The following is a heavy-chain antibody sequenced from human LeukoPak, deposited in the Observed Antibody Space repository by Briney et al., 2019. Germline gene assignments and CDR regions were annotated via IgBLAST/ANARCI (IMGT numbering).Heavy chain of an antibody. V-gene: IGHV4-39*01. J-gene: IGHJ4*02. CDR3: ARLYYSQWYFDY. CDR1: GGSISSSSYS. CDR2: IYYSGGS. D-gene: IGHD3-10*01. Sequence: TSETLSLTCTVSGGSISSSSYSWGWLRQPPGKGLEWIGSIYYSGGSYYNPSLKSQVTISVDTTKNQFSLKLSSVTAADTAVYYCARLYYSQWYFDYWGQGTLVTVSS.